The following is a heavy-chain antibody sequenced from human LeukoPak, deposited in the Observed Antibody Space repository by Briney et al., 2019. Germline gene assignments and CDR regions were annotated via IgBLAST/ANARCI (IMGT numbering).Heavy chain of an antibody. J-gene: IGHJ3*02. D-gene: IGHD4-23*01. V-gene: IGHV4-39*07. CDR1: GGSISSSSYY. CDR3: ARDGTSRGGHAFDI. Sequence: PSETLSLTCTVSGGSISSSSYYWGWIRPPPGKGLEWIGCIYYSGSTNYNPSLKSRVTISVDTSKNQFSLKLSSVTAADTAVYYCARDGTSRGGHAFDIWGQGTMVTVSS. CDR2: IYYSGST.